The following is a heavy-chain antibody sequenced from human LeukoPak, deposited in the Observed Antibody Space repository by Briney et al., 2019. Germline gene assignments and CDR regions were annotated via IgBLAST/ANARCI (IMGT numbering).Heavy chain of an antibody. V-gene: IGHV1-18*01. CDR2: ISAYNGKT. D-gene: IGHD6-13*01. CDR1: GYSFTSYG. J-gene: IGHJ5*02. Sequence: ASVKVSCKASGYSFTSYGNSWLRLAPGQGLEWAGWISAYNGKTNYAQKRQGRVTMTTGTATSTAYMELRSLTSDDTAVYYCATDGEAAGTANWFDPWGQGTLVTVSS. CDR3: ATDGEAAGTANWFDP.